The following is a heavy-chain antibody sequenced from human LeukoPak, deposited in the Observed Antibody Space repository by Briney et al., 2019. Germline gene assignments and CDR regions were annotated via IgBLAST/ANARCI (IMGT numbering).Heavy chain of an antibody. J-gene: IGHJ4*02. CDR3: ARDLRYSSGWYYFDY. V-gene: IGHV4-59*01. CDR2: IYYTGST. D-gene: IGHD6-19*01. CDR1: GGSIDNSY. Sequence: SETLSLTCIVSGGSIDNSYWSWIRQPPGNGLEWIGYIYYTGSTNYNPSLKSRVTISVDTSKNQFSLKLNSVTTADTAVYYCARDLRYSSGWYYFDYWGQGTLVTVSS.